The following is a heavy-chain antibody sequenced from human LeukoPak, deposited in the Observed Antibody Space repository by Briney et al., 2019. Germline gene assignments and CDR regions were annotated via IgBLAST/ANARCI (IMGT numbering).Heavy chain of an antibody. V-gene: IGHV1-8*01. Sequence: GASVKVSCKASGYTFTSYDINWVRQATGQGLEWMGWMNPNSGNTGYAQKFQGRVTMTRNTSISTAYMELSSLRSEDTAVYYCARGLRYFDWLDAYGMDVWDQGTTVTVSS. CDR3: ARGLRYFDWLDAYGMDV. CDR1: GYTFTSYD. D-gene: IGHD3-9*01. J-gene: IGHJ6*02. CDR2: MNPNSGNT.